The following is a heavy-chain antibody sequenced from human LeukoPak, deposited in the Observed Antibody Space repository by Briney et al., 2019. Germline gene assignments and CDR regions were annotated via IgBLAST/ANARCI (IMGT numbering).Heavy chain of an antibody. V-gene: IGHV1-2*02. J-gene: IGHJ5*02. CDR2: INTNSGDT. CDR3: ARDVGITVADSFDP. Sequence: ASVKVSCKDSGYTFTGDYIHWVRQAPGQGLEWMGWINTNSGDTKDGKKFQGRVTMTRDTSISTAYMELTSLRYDDTAMYYCARDVGITVADSFDPWGQGTLVTVSS. D-gene: IGHD6-13*01. CDR1: GYTFTGDY.